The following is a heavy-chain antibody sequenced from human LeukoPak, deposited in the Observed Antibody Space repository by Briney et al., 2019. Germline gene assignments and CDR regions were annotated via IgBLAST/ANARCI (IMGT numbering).Heavy chain of an antibody. D-gene: IGHD3-22*01. CDR2: IYTSGST. CDR3: ARGHYYDSSGYKLRPYYFDY. J-gene: IGHJ4*02. Sequence: SETLSLTCTVSGGSISSGSYYWSWIRQPAGKGLEWIGRIYTSGSTNYNPSLKSRVTISVDTSKNQFSLKLSSVTAADTAVYYCARGHYYDSSGYKLRPYYFDYWGQGTLVTVPS. V-gene: IGHV4-61*02. CDR1: GGSISSGSYY.